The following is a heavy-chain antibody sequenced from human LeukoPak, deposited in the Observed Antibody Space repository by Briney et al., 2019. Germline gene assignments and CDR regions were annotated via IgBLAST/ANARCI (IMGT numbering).Heavy chain of an antibody. CDR2: ISSSSSTI. CDR1: GFTFSSYS. CDR3: ARDHIAAAGTPDY. D-gene: IGHD6-13*01. Sequence: GGSLRLSCAASGFTFSSYSMNWVRQAPGKGLEWVSYISSSSSTIYYADSVKSRFTISRDNAKNSLYLQMNSLRAEDTAVYYCARDHIAAAGTPDYWGQGTLVTVSS. J-gene: IGHJ4*02. V-gene: IGHV3-48*01.